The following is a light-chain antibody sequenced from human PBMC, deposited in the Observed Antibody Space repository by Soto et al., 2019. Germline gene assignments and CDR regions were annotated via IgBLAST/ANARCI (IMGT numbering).Light chain of an antibody. J-gene: IGLJ1*01. CDR3: LLSYSGASV. CDR2: DTT. Sequence: QGVVTQESSLTVSPGGTVTLTCASSAGAVTSGHFPYWFQQKPGQAPRTLIYDTTKKHAWTPARFSGSLLGGKAALTLSGAQPEDEAEYYCLLSYSGASVFGTGTKVTVL. V-gene: IGLV7-46*01. CDR1: AGAVTSGHF.